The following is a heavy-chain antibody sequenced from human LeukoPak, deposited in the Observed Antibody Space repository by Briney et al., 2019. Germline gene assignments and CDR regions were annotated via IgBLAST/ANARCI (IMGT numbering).Heavy chain of an antibody. Sequence: GGSLRLSCAASGFTFSSYGMHWVRQAPGKGLEWVSSISSSSSYIYYADSVKGRFTISRDNAKNSLYLQMNSLRAEDTAVYYCARADYYDSARPFDYWGQGTLVTVSS. CDR3: ARADYYDSARPFDY. V-gene: IGHV3-21*01. D-gene: IGHD3-22*01. CDR2: ISSSSSYI. CDR1: GFTFSSYG. J-gene: IGHJ4*02.